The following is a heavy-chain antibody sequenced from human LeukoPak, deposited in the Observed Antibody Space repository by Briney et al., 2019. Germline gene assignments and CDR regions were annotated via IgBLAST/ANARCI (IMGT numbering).Heavy chain of an antibody. V-gene: IGHV1-69*02. D-gene: IGHD4-11*01. Sequence: SVKVSCKASGGTFSSYTISWVRQAPGQGREWMGRIIPILGIADYAQKFQGRVTITAAKYTSTAYMELSSLRSEDTAVYYCARFRETTVAPGAFDIWGQGTMVTVSS. CDR1: GGTFSSYT. J-gene: IGHJ3*02. CDR2: IIPILGIA. CDR3: ARFRETTVAPGAFDI.